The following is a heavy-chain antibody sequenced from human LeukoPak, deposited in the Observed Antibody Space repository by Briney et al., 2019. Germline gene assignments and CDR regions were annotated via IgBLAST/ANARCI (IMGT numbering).Heavy chain of an antibody. CDR2: IYHSGST. CDR1: GGSISSYY. D-gene: IGHD1-20*01. Sequence: SETLSLTCTVSGGSISSYYWGWIRQPPGKGLQWIGSIYHSGSTYYNPSLKSRVTISVDTSKNQFSLKLSSVTAADTAIYYCARTNWRSDFDYWGQGTLVTVSS. CDR3: ARTNWRSDFDY. J-gene: IGHJ4*02. V-gene: IGHV4-59*08.